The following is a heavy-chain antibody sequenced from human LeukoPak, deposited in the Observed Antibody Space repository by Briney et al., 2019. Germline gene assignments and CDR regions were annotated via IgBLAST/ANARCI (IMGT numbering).Heavy chain of an antibody. V-gene: IGHV4-59*01. CDR3: ARVRSSSWLSYYYYGMDV. CDR2: IYYSGST. J-gene: IGHJ6*02. D-gene: IGHD6-13*01. Sequence: SETLSLTCTVSGGSISSYYWSWIRQPPGKGLEWIGYIYYSGSTNYNPSLKSRVTISVDTSKNQFSLKLSSVTAADTAVYYCARVRSSSWLSYYYYGMDVWGQGTTVTVSS. CDR1: GGSISSYY.